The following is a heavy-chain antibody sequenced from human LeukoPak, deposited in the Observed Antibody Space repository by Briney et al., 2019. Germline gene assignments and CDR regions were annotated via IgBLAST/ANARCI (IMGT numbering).Heavy chain of an antibody. D-gene: IGHD3-16*02. Sequence: SETLSLTCTVSGGSISSSSYYWGWIRQPPGKGLEWIGSIYYSGSTYYNPSLKSRVTISVDTSKNQFSLKLSSVTAADTAVYYCARGSMITFGGVINDAFDIWGQGTMVIVSS. CDR1: GGSISSSSYY. V-gene: IGHV4-39*07. CDR3: ARGSMITFGGVINDAFDI. J-gene: IGHJ3*02. CDR2: IYYSGST.